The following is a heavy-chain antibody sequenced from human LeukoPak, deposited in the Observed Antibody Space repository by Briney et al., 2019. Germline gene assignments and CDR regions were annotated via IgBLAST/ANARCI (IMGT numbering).Heavy chain of an antibody. J-gene: IGHJ4*02. CDR1: GFTFSSYW. CDR3: AKFETRGNTDFDY. CDR2: INQDGSEE. V-gene: IGHV3-7*01. D-gene: IGHD2/OR15-2a*01. Sequence: GGSLRLSCADSGFTFSSYWMSWVRQPPGKGLEWVANINQDGSEEYYVDSVKGRLTISRDNAQKSLYLQMNSLRAEDTAVYYCAKFETRGNTDFDYWGQGTLVTVSS.